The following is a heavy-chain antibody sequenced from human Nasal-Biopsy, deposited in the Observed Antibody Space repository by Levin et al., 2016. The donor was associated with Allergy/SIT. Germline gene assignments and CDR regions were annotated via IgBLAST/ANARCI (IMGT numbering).Heavy chain of an antibody. CDR2: ISAYTGNT. J-gene: IGHJ5*02. CDR1: GYSLLSYG. V-gene: IGHV1-18*01. CDR3: ARVYCSMTNCYGAFDP. D-gene: IGHD2-2*01. Sequence: ASVKVSCKASGYSLLSYGFSWLRQAPGQGLEWMGWISAYTGNTNYAQKVQDRVTMTTDTSTSTAYMELRSLRSNDTAVYFCARVYCSMTNCYGAFDPWGQGTLVTVSS.